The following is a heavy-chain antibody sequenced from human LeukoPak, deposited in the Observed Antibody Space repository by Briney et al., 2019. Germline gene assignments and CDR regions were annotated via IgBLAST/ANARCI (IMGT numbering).Heavy chain of an antibody. V-gene: IGHV3-73*01. CDR1: GFNFSGSA. J-gene: IGHJ4*02. D-gene: IGHD3-16*02. CDR2: TRNKAHNYAT. Sequence: PGGSLKLSCAASGFNFSGSAIHWVRQASGKGLEWVGRTRNKAHNYATAYAASVQGRFSISRDESKTTAYLQMNSLKTEDTAVXYXTTXNYVWGTYPPDYWGQGTLVTVSS. CDR3: TTXNYVWGTYPPDY.